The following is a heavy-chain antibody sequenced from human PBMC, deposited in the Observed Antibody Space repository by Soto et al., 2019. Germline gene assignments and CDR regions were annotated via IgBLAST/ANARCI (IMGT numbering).Heavy chain of an antibody. Sequence: GGSLRLSCAASGFTFSSYGMHWVRQAPGKGLEWVAVIWCDGSNKYYADSVKGRFTISRDNSKNTLYLQMNSLSAEDTAVYYCARDPNPVPKDFDYWGQGTLVTVSS. CDR1: GFTFSSYG. CDR2: IWCDGSNK. CDR3: ARDPNPVPKDFDY. J-gene: IGHJ4*02. V-gene: IGHV3-33*01. D-gene: IGHD6-6*01.